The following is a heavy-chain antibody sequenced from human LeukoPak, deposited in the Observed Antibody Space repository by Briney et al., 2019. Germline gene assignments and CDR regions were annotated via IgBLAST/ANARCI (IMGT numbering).Heavy chain of an antibody. J-gene: IGHJ4*02. D-gene: IGHD2-21*02. CDR3: ARTYPDCDY. CDR2: NSGST. CDR1: GGSFSGYY. Sequence: PSETLSLTCAVYGGSFSGYYWSWIRQPPGKGLEWLGNNSGSTYYNPSLQSRVTLSVDTSKNQLSLKLTSVTATDTAVYYCARTYPDCDYWGQGTLVTVSS. V-gene: IGHV4-34*01.